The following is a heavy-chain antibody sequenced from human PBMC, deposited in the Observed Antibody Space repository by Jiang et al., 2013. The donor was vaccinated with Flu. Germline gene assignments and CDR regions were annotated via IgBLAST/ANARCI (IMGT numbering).Heavy chain of an antibody. V-gene: IGHV3-48*02. D-gene: IGHD2-2*01. CDR1: GFTFSSYS. Sequence: RLSCAASGFTFSSYSMNWVRQAPGKGLEWVSYISSSSSTIYYADSVKGRFTISRDNAKNSLYLQMNSLRDEDTAVYYCARVSGYCSSTSCYFSDYYYGMDVWGQGTTVTVSS. CDR3: ARVSGYCSSTSCYFSDYYYGMDV. CDR2: ISSSSSTI. J-gene: IGHJ6*02.